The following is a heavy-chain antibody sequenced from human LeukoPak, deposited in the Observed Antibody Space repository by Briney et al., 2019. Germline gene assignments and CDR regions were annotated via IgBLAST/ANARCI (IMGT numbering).Heavy chain of an antibody. D-gene: IGHD3-16*01. Sequence: ASVKVSCKASRYTFTSYDINWVRQAPGQGLEFMGWIYPPTGGTILAEKFQGRVTMTRDTSITTAYMELSGLNFDDTAVYYCVRENWYYDHWGQGTLVTVSS. CDR2: IYPPTGGT. CDR1: RYTFTSYD. CDR3: VRENWYYDH. V-gene: IGHV1-2*02. J-gene: IGHJ4*02.